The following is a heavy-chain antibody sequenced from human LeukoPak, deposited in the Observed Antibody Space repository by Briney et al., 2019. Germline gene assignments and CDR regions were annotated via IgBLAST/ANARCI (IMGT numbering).Heavy chain of an antibody. CDR3: ARDGFRIAAAGTNHFDY. D-gene: IGHD6-13*01. CDR1: GYTFTSYG. Sequence: ASVKVSCKASGYTFTSYGISWVRQAPGQGLEWMGWISAYNGNTNYAQKLQGRVTMTTDTSTSTAYMELRSLRSDDTAVYYCARDGFRIAAAGTNHFDYWGQGTLVTVSS. J-gene: IGHJ4*02. CDR2: ISAYNGNT. V-gene: IGHV1-18*01.